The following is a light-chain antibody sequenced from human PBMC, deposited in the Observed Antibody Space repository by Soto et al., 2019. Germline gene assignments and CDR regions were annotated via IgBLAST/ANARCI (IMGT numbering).Light chain of an antibody. CDR1: QSVSSSY. Sequence: EIVLTQSPGTLSLSPGERVTLSCRASQSVSSSYLAWYQQKPGQAPRLLIYGASSRATGIPDRFSGSGSGTDFTLSISRLEPEDFAVYYCPHFGSSPRWTFGQGTKVEIK. V-gene: IGKV3-20*01. J-gene: IGKJ1*01. CDR3: PHFGSSPRWT. CDR2: GAS.